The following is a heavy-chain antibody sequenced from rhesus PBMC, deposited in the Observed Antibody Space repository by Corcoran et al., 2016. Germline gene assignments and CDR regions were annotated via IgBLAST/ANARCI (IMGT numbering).Heavy chain of an antibody. D-gene: IGHD3-34*01. CDR2: TSGSSGST. V-gene: IGHV4-65*01. J-gene: IGHJ4*01. Sequence: QVQLQESGPGLVKPSETLSLPCAVSGGSVSSGNSRSWIRRPPGKGLEWIGYTSGSSGSTYYNPSLKSRVTISTDTSKNQFSLKLNSVTTADTAVYYCARDRGSFVDFDYWGQGVLVTVSS. CDR1: GGSVSSGNS. CDR3: ARDRGSFVDFDY.